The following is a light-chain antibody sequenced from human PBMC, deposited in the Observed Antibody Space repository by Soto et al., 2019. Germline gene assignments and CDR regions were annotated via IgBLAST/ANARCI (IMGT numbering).Light chain of an antibody. CDR3: QQYNSWPPYT. V-gene: IGKV3-15*01. J-gene: IGKJ2*01. CDR1: QSVSSN. CDR2: GAS. Sequence: EIVMTQSPATLSVSPGERATLSCRASQSVSSNLAWYQQKPGQAPRLLIYGASTRATGIPARFSGSGSGTEFTLTISSLQSEDFAVYYCQQYNSWPPYTFGHGNKVDI.